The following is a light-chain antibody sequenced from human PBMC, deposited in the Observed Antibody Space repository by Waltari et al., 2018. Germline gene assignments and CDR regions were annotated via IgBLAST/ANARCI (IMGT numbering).Light chain of an antibody. J-gene: IGKJ1*01. V-gene: IGKV1-39*01. Sequence: DIQMTQSPSSLSAAVGASVTITCLASQTISTYLNWYLQKPGKAPKLLIFGASTLQSGVPSRFSGSGSGTDFTLSISGLQPDDFGTYYCQQSYSNPRTFGQGTKVDIK. CDR1: QTISTY. CDR2: GAS. CDR3: QQSYSNPRT.